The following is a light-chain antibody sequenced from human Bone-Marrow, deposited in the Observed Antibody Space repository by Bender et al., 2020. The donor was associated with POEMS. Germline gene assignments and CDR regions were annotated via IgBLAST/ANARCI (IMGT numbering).Light chain of an antibody. CDR2: DID. J-gene: IGLJ2*01. Sequence: QSALTQPASVSGSPGQSITISCTGTSSDVGSYKLVSWYQQHPGKAPKLIIYDIDKRPSGVSNRFSGSKSGNTASLTISGLQTEDEADYYCSSYARGSTLVFGGGTKLTVL. V-gene: IGLV2-23*02. CDR3: SSYARGSTLV. CDR1: SSDVGSYKL.